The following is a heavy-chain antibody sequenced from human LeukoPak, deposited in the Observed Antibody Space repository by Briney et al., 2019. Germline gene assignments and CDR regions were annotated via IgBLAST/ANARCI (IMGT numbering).Heavy chain of an antibody. J-gene: IGHJ4*02. D-gene: IGHD3-16*01. CDR2: IKQDGSEK. CDR3: ARDFYYASDY. V-gene: IGHV3-7*01. CDR1: GFPFSTYW. Sequence: GSLRLSCAASGFPFSTYWMSWVRQAPGKGLEWVANIKQDGSEKYYVDSVKGRFTISRDNAKKSLYLQMNSLRVDDTAVYYCARDFYYASDYWGQGTLVTVSS.